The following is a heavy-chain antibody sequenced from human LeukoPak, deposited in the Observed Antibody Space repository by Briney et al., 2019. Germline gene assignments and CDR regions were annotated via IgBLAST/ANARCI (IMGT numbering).Heavy chain of an antibody. CDR2: IIPIFGTA. CDR3: ATNTRLWFFDY. Sequence: SVKVSCKASGGTFSSYAISWVRQAPGQGLEWMGGIIPIFGTANYAQKFQGRVTMTEDTSTDTAYMELSSLRSEDTAVYYCATNTRLWFFDYWGQGTLVTVSS. CDR1: GGTFSSYA. D-gene: IGHD2-21*01. J-gene: IGHJ4*02. V-gene: IGHV1-69*06.